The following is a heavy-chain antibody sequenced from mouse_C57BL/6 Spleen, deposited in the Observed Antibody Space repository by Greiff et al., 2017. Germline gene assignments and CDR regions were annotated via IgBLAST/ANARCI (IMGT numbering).Heavy chain of an antibody. CDR3: ALTAQAPWFAY. J-gene: IGHJ3*01. V-gene: IGHV1-82*01. Sequence: QVQLQQSGPELVKPGDSVKISCKASGYAFSSSWMNWVKQRPGKGLEWIGRIYPGDGDTNYKGKFKSKATLTADKSSSTAYMQLSSRTSEDSAVYFCALTAQAPWFAYWGQGTLVTVSA. CDR2: IYPGDGDT. D-gene: IGHD3-2*02. CDR1: GYAFSSSW.